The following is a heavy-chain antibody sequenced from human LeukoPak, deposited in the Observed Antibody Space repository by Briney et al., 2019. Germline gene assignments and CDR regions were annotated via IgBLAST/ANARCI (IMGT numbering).Heavy chain of an antibody. CDR3: ARRSPHCSGTSCYDDY. V-gene: IGHV5-51*01. D-gene: IGHD2-2*01. CDR2: IYPGDSDS. CDR1: GYSFTSNW. J-gene: IGHJ4*02. Sequence: GESLKISCKGSGYSFTSNWIGWVREMPGKGLEWMEIIYPGDSDSRYTPSFQGQVTISADKSISTAYLQWSSLKASDTAMYYCARRSPHCSGTSCYDDYWGQGTLVTVSS.